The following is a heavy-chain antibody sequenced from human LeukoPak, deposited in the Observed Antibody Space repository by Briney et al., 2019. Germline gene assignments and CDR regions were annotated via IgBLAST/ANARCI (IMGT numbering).Heavy chain of an antibody. V-gene: IGHV4-38-2*02. Sequence: SETLSLTCTVSGYSISSTYYGAWIRQPPGKGLEWIATIAHSGSTYYTPSLESRLTISLDTSRNPFSLRLSSVTAADTAVYSCARVNAPVANFEYWGLGTLVAVSS. D-gene: IGHD1-1*01. J-gene: IGHJ4*02. CDR1: GYSISSTYY. CDR3: ARVNAPVANFEY. CDR2: IAHSGST.